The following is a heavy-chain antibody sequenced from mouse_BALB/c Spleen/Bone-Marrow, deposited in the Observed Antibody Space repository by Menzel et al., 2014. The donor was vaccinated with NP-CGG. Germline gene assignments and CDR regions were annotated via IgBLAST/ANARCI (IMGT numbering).Heavy chain of an antibody. V-gene: IGHV1S81*02. CDR2: INPNNGRT. D-gene: IGHD1-1*01. CDR3: ARYYNWYFDV. J-gene: IGHJ1*01. Sequence: QVQLQQSGADLVKPRASVKLFCKTSGYTSTSYWMHWAKQRPEQGLEWIGEINPNNGRTNYNEKFRNKATLTVDKSSTTAYMQLGSLTSEDSAVYYCARYYNWYFDVWGAGTTVTVSS. CDR1: GYTSTSYW.